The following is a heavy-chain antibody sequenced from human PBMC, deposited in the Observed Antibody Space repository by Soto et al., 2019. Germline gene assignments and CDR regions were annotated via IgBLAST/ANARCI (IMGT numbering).Heavy chain of an antibody. CDR2: IYWDDDK. D-gene: IGHD6-13*01. J-gene: IGHJ4*02. CDR3: AHSVPIATVAFHY. V-gene: IGHV2-5*02. Sequence: QITLKESGPSLVNPTQSLTLTCSFSGFSLTTTEVAVGWIRQPPGKALEWLALIYWDDDKRYSPSLKSSLTITKHTANNQVVLTMTHVHPEHTATYVCAHSVPIATVAFHYWGQGILVTVSA. CDR1: GFSLTTTEVA.